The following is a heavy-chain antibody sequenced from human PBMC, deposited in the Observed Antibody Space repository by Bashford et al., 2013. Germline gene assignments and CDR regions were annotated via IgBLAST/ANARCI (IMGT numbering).Heavy chain of an antibody. CDR1: GYSFSSYG. V-gene: IGHV1-18*01. D-gene: IGHD6-19*01. Sequence: ASVKVSCKAQGYSFSSYGLSWVRRAPGQGLEWMGWISTSNGNRNYAQKFEHRVSMTTDTSTSTAYMELTDLTSDDTAVYFCARERRSGWREFDHWGQGAQVTVSS. CDR3: ARERRSGWREFDH. J-gene: IGHJ4*02. CDR2: ISTSNGNR.